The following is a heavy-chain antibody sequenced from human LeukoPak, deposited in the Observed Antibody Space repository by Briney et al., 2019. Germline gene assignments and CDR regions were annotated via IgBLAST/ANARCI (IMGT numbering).Heavy chain of an antibody. CDR3: ARALGSPLDY. V-gene: IGHV3-74*01. D-gene: IGHD1-26*01. J-gene: IGHJ4*02. CDR1: GFTFSSDL. Sequence: GGSLKLSCAASGFTFSSDLMHWVRQAPGKGLVWVSRINSDGSSTAYADSVKGRFTISRDNAKNTLYLQMNSLRAEDTAVYYCARALGSPLDYWGQGTLVTVSS. CDR2: INSDGSST.